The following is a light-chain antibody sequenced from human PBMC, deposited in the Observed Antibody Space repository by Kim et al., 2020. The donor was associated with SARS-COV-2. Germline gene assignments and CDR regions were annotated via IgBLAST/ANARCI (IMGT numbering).Light chain of an antibody. CDR3: QQLNSYPRLT. J-gene: IGKJ4*01. V-gene: IGKV1-9*01. CDR2: AAS. Sequence: DIQLTQSPSFLSASVGDRVTITCRASQGISSYLAWYQQKPGKAPKLLIYAASTLQSGVPSRFSGSGSGTEFTLTISSLQPEDFETYYCQQLNSYPRLTLGGGTKVDIK. CDR1: QGISSY.